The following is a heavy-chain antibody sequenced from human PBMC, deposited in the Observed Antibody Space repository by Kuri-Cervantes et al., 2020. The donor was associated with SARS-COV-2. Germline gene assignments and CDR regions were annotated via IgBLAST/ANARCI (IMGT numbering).Heavy chain of an antibody. D-gene: IGHD5-18*01. Sequence: SETLSLTCAVSGVSVTGGTYYWAWIRQPAGKGLEWIGHLDTSGSTTYNPSLKSRVTISLDTSNNQVSLRMTSVTAADTALYYCAREAPFGYSYGYEGDYWGQGTLVTVSS. CDR3: AREAPFGYSYGYEGDY. CDR1: GVSVTGGTYY. J-gene: IGHJ4*02. CDR2: LDTSGST. V-gene: IGHV4-61*09.